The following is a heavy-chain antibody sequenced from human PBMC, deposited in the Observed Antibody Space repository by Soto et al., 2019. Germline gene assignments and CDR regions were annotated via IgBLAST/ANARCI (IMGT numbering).Heavy chain of an antibody. J-gene: IGHJ4*02. V-gene: IGHV4-39*01. CDR2: VFYSGSS. CDR3: ASRKREEICSSGNCYFTY. D-gene: IGHD2-2*01. Sequence: SETLSLTCTVSGDSISTSNYYWSWIRQSPGKGLEWIGSVFYSGSSYYNPSLKSRVTISVDASRNQFSLRVNSVTAADTAVYYCASRKREEICSSGNCYFTYWGQGTLVTVSS. CDR1: GDSISTSNYY.